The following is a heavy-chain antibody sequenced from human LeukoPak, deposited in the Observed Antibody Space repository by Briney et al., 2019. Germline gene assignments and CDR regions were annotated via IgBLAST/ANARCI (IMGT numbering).Heavy chain of an antibody. CDR1: GFTFDSYG. CDR3: AKDTAKYSSPVDNFDY. J-gene: IGHJ4*02. Sequence: PGGTLRLSCAASGFTFDSYGMNWVRQAPGKGLEWVSGISGSGGSTYYADSVKGRFTISRDNSKNTLYLQMNSLRAEDTAVYYCAKDTAKYSSPVDNFDYWGQGTLVTVSS. CDR2: ISGSGGST. D-gene: IGHD6-19*01. V-gene: IGHV3-23*01.